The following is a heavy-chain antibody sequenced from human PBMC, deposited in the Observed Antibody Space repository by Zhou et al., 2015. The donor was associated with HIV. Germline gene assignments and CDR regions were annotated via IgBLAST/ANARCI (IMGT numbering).Heavy chain of an antibody. J-gene: IGHJ6*02. CDR2: IIPIFGTA. CDR1: GGTFSSYA. CDR3: ARGELVGPRYYYYGMDV. Sequence: QVQLVQSGAEVKKPGSSVKVSCKASGGTFSSYAISWVRQAPGQGLEWMGGIIPIFGTANYAQKFQGRVTITADESTSTAYMELSSLRSEDTAVYYCARGELVGPRYYYYGMDVWGQGTTVTVSS. D-gene: IGHD2-8*02. V-gene: IGHV1-69*01.